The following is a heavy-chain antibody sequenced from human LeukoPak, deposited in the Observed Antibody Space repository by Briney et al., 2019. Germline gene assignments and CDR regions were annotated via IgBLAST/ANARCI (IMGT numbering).Heavy chain of an antibody. J-gene: IGHJ4*02. D-gene: IGHD2-21*02. Sequence: SETLSLTCTVPGGSISSYYWSWIRQPAGKGLEWIGRIYTSGSTNYNPSLKSRVTISVDTSKNQFSLKLSSVTAADTAVYYCARVECRGGDCYDFDYWGQGTLVTVSS. CDR1: GGSISSYY. CDR3: ARVECRGGDCYDFDY. CDR2: IYTSGST. V-gene: IGHV4-4*07.